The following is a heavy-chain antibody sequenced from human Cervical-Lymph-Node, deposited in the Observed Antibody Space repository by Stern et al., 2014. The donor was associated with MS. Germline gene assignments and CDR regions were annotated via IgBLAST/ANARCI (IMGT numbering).Heavy chain of an antibody. Sequence: EVQLGESGGGLVQPGGSLRLSCAASGFTFSSYSMNWVRQAPGNGLEWISYISSSRRTIYYADSVKGRFTISRDNAKNSLYLQMNSLRDEDTAVYYCARANYDFWSGNSSFQRYYYGMDVWGQGTTVTVSS. D-gene: IGHD3-3*01. CDR1: GFTFSSYS. V-gene: IGHV3-48*02. CDR3: ARANYDFWSGNSSFQRYYYGMDV. J-gene: IGHJ6*02. CDR2: ISSSRRTI.